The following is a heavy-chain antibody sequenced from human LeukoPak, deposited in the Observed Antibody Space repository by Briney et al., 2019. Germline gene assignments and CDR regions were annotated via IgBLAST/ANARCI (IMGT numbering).Heavy chain of an antibody. CDR1: GGTFSSYA. V-gene: IGHV1-69*04. CDR3: ARVDYYDSSGYFDY. J-gene: IGHJ4*02. CDR2: IIPILGIA. D-gene: IGHD3-22*01. Sequence: ASVKVSCKASGGTFSSYAISWVRQAPGQGLEWMGRIIPILGIANYAQKFQGRVTITADKSTSTAYMELSSLRSEDTAVYYRARVDYYDSSGYFDYWGQGTLVTVSS.